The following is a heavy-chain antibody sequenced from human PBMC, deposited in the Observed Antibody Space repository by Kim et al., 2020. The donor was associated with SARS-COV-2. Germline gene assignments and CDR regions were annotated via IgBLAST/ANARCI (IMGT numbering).Heavy chain of an antibody. CDR1: GFTLSTYG. J-gene: IGHJ4*02. CDR2: ITGNGAVT. Sequence: GGSLRLSCAASGFTLSTYGMSWVRQAPGKGLEWVSAITGNGAVTYYADSVKGRFAISRDNSKNTLYLQMNSLRAEDTAIYYCAKRGVDAVMGRLCDYWGQGTLVTVSS. V-gene: IGHV3-23*01. CDR3: AKRGVDAVMGRLCDY. D-gene: IGHD5-18*01.